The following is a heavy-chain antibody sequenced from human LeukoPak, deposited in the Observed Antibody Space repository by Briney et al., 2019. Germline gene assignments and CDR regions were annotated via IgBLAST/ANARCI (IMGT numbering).Heavy chain of an antibody. CDR2: IIPILRSA. CDR3: ARGPGSWIDY. V-gene: IGHV1-69*13. D-gene: IGHD3-10*01. Sequence: SVKVSCKTSGVTFSNNSITWVRQAPGQGLEWLGGIIPILRSASYAQKFRGRLRMTSDESTTTAYMELSSLRSEDTAVYYCARGPGSWIDYWGQGTLVTVSS. J-gene: IGHJ4*02. CDR1: GVTFSNNS.